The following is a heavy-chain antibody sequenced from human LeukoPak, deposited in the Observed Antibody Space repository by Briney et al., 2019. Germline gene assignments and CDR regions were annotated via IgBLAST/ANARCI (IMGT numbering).Heavy chain of an antibody. CDR1: RYTFTHQW. V-gene: IGHV5-51*01. Sequence: GESLEISCKASRYTFTHQWIGCVRQMSGSGLEWMGIIYPRDSDTIYSPSFQGHVTISADTCINTAALEWSSLEASDTAIYSCARHSDVIGAIWGQGTLVTVSS. J-gene: IGHJ4*02. D-gene: IGHD3-10*01. CDR2: IYPRDSDT. CDR3: ARHSDVIGAI.